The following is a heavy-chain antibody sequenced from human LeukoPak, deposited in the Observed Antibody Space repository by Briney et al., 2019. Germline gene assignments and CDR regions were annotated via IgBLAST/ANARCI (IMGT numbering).Heavy chain of an antibody. J-gene: IGHJ6*03. V-gene: IGHV3-21*04. D-gene: IGHD3-3*01. CDR1: GFTFSDYS. CDR3: AREGDFWSGYPIDHYYYMDV. Sequence: GGFLRLSCGASGFTFSDYSMNWVRQAPGKGLEWVSSISGRGDLEFYTESLKGRFTISRDHSKNTVHLQMDSLRAEDTAIYYCAREGDFWSGYPIDHYYYMDVWGKGTTVTVTS. CDR2: ISGRGDLE.